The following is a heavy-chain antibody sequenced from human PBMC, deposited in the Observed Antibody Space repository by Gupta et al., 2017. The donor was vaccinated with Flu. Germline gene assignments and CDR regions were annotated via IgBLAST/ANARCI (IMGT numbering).Heavy chain of an antibody. J-gene: IGHJ6*02. CDR3: ARGTTGATKTHYGMEL. CDR2: IYTSGIT. CDR1: GGSISSGSYY. V-gene: IGHV4-61*02. D-gene: IGHD4-11*01. Sequence: QVQLQESGPGLVKPSQTLSLTCTVSGGSISSGSYYWKWIRQPAGKGLQWIGRIYTSGITNYNPSLESRVTISVDTSKNQCSLKLNSVTAADTAVYFCARGTTGATKTHYGMELWGQGTTVTVSS.